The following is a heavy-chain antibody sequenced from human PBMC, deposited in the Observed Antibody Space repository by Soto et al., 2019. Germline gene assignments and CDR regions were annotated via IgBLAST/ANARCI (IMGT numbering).Heavy chain of an antibody. CDR2: ISSSSSTI. D-gene: IGHD3-22*01. CDR3: ASLMIVTGGEAFDI. J-gene: IGHJ3*02. V-gene: IGHV3-48*02. CDR1: GFTFRSYS. Sequence: AGGSLRLSCAASGFTFRSYSMNWVRQAPGKGLEWISYISSSSSTISYGDSVKGRFAISRDNARNSLSLQMNSLRDEDTAVYYCASLMIVTGGEAFDIWGQGTMVTVSS.